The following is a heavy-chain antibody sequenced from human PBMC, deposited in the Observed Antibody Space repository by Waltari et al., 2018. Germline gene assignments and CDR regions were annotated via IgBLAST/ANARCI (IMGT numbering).Heavy chain of an antibody. Sequence: QLQLQESGPGLVKPSETLSLTCTVSGGSISSSSYYWGWIRQPPWKGLDWIGSIYYRGSTYYNPSLKSRVTISVDTSKNQFSLKLSSVTAADTAVYYCARVGDYLGWYFDYWGQGTLVTVSS. V-gene: IGHV4-39*07. CDR2: IYYRGST. CDR3: ARVGDYLGWYFDY. CDR1: GGSISSSSYY. J-gene: IGHJ4*02. D-gene: IGHD4-17*01.